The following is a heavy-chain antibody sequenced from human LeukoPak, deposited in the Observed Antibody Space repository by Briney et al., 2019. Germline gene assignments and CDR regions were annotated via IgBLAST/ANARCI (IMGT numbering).Heavy chain of an antibody. CDR2: ISGSGGST. Sequence: GGSLRLSCAASGFTFSSYAMSWVRQAPGKGLEWVSAISGSGGSTYYADSVKGRFTISRDNAKNSLYLQMNSLRAEDTALYYCAKGRGVIYNGDYWGQGTLVTVSS. D-gene: IGHD3-16*02. J-gene: IGHJ4*02. V-gene: IGHV3-23*01. CDR3: AKGRGVIYNGDY. CDR1: GFTFSSYA.